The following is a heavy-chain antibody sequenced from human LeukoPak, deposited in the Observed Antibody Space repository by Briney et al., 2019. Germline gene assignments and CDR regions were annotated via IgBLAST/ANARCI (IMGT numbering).Heavy chain of an antibody. CDR1: GGSISSSTYY. CDR2: IFYSGRT. Sequence: PSETLSLTCTVSGGSISSSTYYWGWIRQPPGKGLEWIGSIFYSGRTYYNPSLKSRVTMSVDTSKNQFSLRLSSVNAADTAVYYCAQDGRLARFDYWGQGTLVTVSS. J-gene: IGHJ4*02. D-gene: IGHD3-9*01. CDR3: AQDGRLARFDY. V-gene: IGHV4-39*07.